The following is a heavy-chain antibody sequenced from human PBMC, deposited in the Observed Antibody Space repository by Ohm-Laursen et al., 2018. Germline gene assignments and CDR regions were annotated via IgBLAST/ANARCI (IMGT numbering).Heavy chain of an antibody. V-gene: IGHV3-21*01. D-gene: IGHD2-2*01. J-gene: IGHJ4*02. CDR3: ARDLQLPPYYFDY. CDR1: GFTFSSYS. CDR2: ISSSSSYI. Sequence: SLRLSCTAPGFTFSSYSMNWVRQAPGKGLEWVSSISSSSSYIYYADSVKGRFTISRDNAKNSLYLQMNSPRAEDTAVYYCARDLQLPPYYFDYWGQGTLVTVSS.